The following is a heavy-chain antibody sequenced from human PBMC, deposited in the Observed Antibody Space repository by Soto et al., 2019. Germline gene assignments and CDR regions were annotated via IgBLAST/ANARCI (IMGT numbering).Heavy chain of an antibody. V-gene: IGHV3-11*01. CDR1: GFIFNDYY. J-gene: IGHJ6*01. CDR2: ISSGASTI. D-gene: IGHD3-22*01. Sequence: PGGSLRLSCAASGFIFNDYYMSWIRQAPGKGLEWVAYISSGASTISYAASVKGRFTISRDNVKNLLYLQMNNLRAEDTAVYYCARDLKAVVNHIHYNHYGLDVWGQGTTVTVSS. CDR3: ARDLKAVVNHIHYNHYGLDV.